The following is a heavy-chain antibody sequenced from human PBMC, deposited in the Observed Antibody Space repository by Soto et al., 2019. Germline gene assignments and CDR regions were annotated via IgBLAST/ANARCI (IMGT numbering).Heavy chain of an antibody. Sequence: ASVKVSCKASGYTFTGYYMHWVRQAPGQGLEWMGWINPNSGGTNYAQKFQGRVTMTRDTSISTAYMELSRLRSDDTAVYYCARGRYNWNQWYFDYWGQGTLVTVSS. CDR2: INPNSGGT. J-gene: IGHJ4*02. V-gene: IGHV1-2*02. CDR3: ARGRYNWNQWYFDY. CDR1: GYTFTGYY. D-gene: IGHD1-20*01.